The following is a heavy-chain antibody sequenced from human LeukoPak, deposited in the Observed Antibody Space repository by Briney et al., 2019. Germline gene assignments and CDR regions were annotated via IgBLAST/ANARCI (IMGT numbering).Heavy chain of an antibody. D-gene: IGHD3-3*01. V-gene: IGHV4-34*01. CDR1: GGSFSGYY. J-gene: IGHJ4*02. CDR2: INPSRNT. CDR3: ARRYDFWSGYPPPLDY. Sequence: SETLPLTCAVFGGSFSGYYWNWIRQPPGKGLEWIGQINPSRNTNYNPSLKSRVTISVDTSKKQFSLKLSSVTAADTAVYYCARRYDFWSGYPPPLDYWGQGTLVTVSS.